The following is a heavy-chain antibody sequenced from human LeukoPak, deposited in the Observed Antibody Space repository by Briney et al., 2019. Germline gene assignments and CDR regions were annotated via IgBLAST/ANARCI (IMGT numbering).Heavy chain of an antibody. CDR2: ISYDGSNK. V-gene: IGHV3-30*04. Sequence: GRSLRLSCAASGFTFSSYAMHWVRQAPGKGLEWVAVISYDGSNKYYADSVKGRFTISRDNSKNTLYLQMNSLRAEDTAVYYCARDSPLRSYNWFDPWGQGTLVTVSS. D-gene: IGHD4-17*01. CDR1: GFTFSSYA. J-gene: IGHJ5*02. CDR3: ARDSPLRSYNWFDP.